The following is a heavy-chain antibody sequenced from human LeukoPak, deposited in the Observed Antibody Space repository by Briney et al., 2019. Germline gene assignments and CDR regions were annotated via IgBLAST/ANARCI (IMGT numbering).Heavy chain of an antibody. D-gene: IGHD3-10*01. Sequence: GASVKVSCKASGYTFTGYYIHWVRQAPGQGLEWMGWINPNSGGTNYAQKFQGRVTMTRDTSISTAYMELSRLRSDDTAVYYCARGLWYYGSGSSFDYWGQGNLVTVSS. CDR3: ARGLWYYGSGSSFDY. CDR1: GYTFTGYY. CDR2: INPNSGGT. V-gene: IGHV1-2*02. J-gene: IGHJ4*02.